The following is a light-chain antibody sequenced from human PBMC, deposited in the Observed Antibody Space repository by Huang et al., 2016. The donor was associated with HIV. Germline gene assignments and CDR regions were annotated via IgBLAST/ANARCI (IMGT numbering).Light chain of an antibody. CDR3: QQYNNWPPLT. J-gene: IGKJ4*01. CDR1: QSVSSN. Sequence: EIVMTQSPATLSVSPGERATLSCRASQSVSSNLAWYQQKPGQAPRLLIYGASTRATVIPARVSCSGSGTEVTLTISSLQSEDFVVYYCQQYNNWPPLTFGGGTKVEIK. V-gene: IGKV3-15*01. CDR2: GAS.